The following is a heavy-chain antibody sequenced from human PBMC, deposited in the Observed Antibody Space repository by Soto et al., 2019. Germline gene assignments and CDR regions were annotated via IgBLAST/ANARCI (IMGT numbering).Heavy chain of an antibody. CDR3: AKMERTQLWLLVQN. CDR1: GASITTDGCF. CDR2: ITYGGSI. Sequence: TLSLTCTISGASITTDGCFCSSVRQHPHQPLEWLAYITYGGSIYYNPYLRSRLSVSIDKSKSQFSLNVRPVTAADTAVYFCAKMERTQLWLLVQNWGQGLPVTVSS. V-gene: IGHV4-31*03. J-gene: IGHJ4*02. D-gene: IGHD5-18*01.